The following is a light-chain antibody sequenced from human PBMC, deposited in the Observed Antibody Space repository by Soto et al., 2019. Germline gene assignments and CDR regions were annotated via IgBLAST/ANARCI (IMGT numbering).Light chain of an antibody. J-gene: IGLJ3*02. Sequence: QSVLTQPPSMSGAPGQRVTISCTGSSSNIGAGYDVHWYQLLPGTAPKLLIYGNTNRPSGVPDRFSGSKSGTSASLAITGLRAEDEADYYCQSHDSSLNSWVFGGGTKATVL. CDR3: QSHDSSLNSWV. V-gene: IGLV1-40*01. CDR2: GNT. CDR1: SSNIGAGYD.